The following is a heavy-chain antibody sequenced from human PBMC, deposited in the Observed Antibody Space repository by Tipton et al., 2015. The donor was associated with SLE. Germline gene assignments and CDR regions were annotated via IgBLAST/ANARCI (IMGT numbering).Heavy chain of an antibody. Sequence: SLRLSCAAPGFTFSSYGMHWVRQAPGKGLEWVAVIWYDGSNKDYADSVKGRFTISRDNSKNTLYLQMNSLRAEDTALYYCAKDISYDFWSGYYGYFDYWGQGTLVTVSS. J-gene: IGHJ4*02. V-gene: IGHV3-33*06. D-gene: IGHD3-3*01. CDR3: AKDISYDFWSGYYGYFDY. CDR2: IWYDGSNK. CDR1: GFTFSSYG.